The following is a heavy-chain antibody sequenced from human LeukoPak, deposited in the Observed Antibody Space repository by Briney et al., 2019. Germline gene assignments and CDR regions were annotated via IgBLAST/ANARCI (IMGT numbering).Heavy chain of an antibody. D-gene: IGHD3-10*01. Sequence: GGSLRLSCVGSGFTFSSYGMHWVRQAAGKGLEWVAFIRHDGSNEYYADSVKGRFTVCRDNSKNTLFLQMNSLRVEEMAVYYCAKEVHPYDSGTYYFDYWGRGTLVTVSS. J-gene: IGHJ4*02. CDR3: AKEVHPYDSGTYYFDY. CDR1: GFTFSSYG. V-gene: IGHV3-30*02. CDR2: IRHDGSNE.